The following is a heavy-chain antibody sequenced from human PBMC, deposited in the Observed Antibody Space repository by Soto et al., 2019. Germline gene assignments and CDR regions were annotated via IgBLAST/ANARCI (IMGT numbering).Heavy chain of an antibody. CDR3: ARDGYCISTTCYVGGGFGMDV. J-gene: IGHJ6*02. CDR2: ISGYNGNT. Sequence: QVQLVQSGAEVKKPGASVKVSCKASGYTFTSYGISWVRQAPGQGLEWMGWISGYNGNTNYAQKVQGRVTMTTDISTSTAYMGLRGLRSDDTAVYYCARDGYCISTTCYVGGGFGMDVWGQGTTVTVSS. CDR1: GYTFTSYG. V-gene: IGHV1-18*01. D-gene: IGHD2-2*01.